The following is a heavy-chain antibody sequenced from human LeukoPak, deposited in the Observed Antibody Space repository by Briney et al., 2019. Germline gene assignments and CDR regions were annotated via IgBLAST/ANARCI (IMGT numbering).Heavy chain of an antibody. J-gene: IGHJ5*02. Sequence: PGGSVRLSCAASGFTFSSYDMSWVRQAPGKGLEWVSAISGSGGSTYYADSVKGRFTISRDNSKSTLYLQMNSPRAEDTAVYYCAKKNSYGYIGWFDPWGQGTLVTVSS. D-gene: IGHD5-18*01. CDR1: GFTFSSYD. CDR3: AKKNSYGYIGWFDP. CDR2: ISGSGGST. V-gene: IGHV3-23*01.